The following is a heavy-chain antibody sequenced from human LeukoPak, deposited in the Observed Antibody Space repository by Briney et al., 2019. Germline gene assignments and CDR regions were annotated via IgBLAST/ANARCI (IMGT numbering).Heavy chain of an antibody. Sequence: GGSLRLSCAASGFTFSDYAMSWVRQAPGKRLEWVSAISGSGDSTYYADSVKGRFTISRDNAKNSLYLQMNSLRAEDTAVYYCAELGITMIGGVWGKGTTVTISS. CDR2: ISGSGDST. V-gene: IGHV3-23*01. J-gene: IGHJ6*04. CDR1: GFTFSDYA. D-gene: IGHD3-10*02. CDR3: AELGITMIGGV.